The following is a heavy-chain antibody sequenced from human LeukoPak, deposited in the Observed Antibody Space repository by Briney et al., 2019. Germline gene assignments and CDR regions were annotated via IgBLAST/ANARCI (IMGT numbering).Heavy chain of an antibody. CDR1: GDSISGYY. Sequence: SETLSLTCSVSGDSISGYYWNWIRQSPEKGLEWIAYIRSSGSINYNPSLRSRATISLDTSKNQFPLRLTSVTAADTAVYYCARMATIRGGGYHFDFWGQGTLVTVSS. V-gene: IGHV4-59*01. J-gene: IGHJ4*02. D-gene: IGHD5-24*01. CDR2: IRSSGSI. CDR3: ARMATIRGGGYHFDF.